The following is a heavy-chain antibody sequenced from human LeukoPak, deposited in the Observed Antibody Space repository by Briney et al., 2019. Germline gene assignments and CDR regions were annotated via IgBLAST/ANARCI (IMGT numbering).Heavy chain of an antibody. D-gene: IGHD3-9*01. Sequence: PGGSLRLSCAASGFTFSSYAMSWVRQAPGKGLKWVSSISGSGISTYYSDSVKGRFTISGDNSKNTLYLQMNSLRAEDTAVYYCAKGDNDILTGYYNSFDYWGQGTLVTVSS. V-gene: IGHV3-23*01. CDR3: AKGDNDILTGYYNSFDY. CDR1: GFTFSSYA. J-gene: IGHJ4*02. CDR2: ISGSGIST.